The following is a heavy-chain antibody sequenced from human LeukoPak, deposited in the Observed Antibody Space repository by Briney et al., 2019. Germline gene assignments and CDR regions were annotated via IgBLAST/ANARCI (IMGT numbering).Heavy chain of an antibody. Sequence: SETLSLTCTVSGYSISSGYYWGWIRQPPGKGLEWIGSIYHSGSTYYNPSLKSRVTISVDTSKNQFSLKLSSVTAADTAVYYCARDDAIVVGSFDYWGQGALVTVSS. CDR3: ARDDAIVVGSFDY. CDR1: GYSISSGYY. J-gene: IGHJ4*02. V-gene: IGHV4-38-2*02. D-gene: IGHD3-22*01. CDR2: IYHSGST.